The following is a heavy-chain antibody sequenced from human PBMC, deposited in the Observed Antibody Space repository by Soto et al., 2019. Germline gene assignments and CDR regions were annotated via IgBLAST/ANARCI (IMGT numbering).Heavy chain of an antibody. CDR3: ARGFDYEARNAFDI. J-gene: IGHJ3*02. V-gene: IGHV1-2*02. CDR2: INPNSGGT. D-gene: IGHD4-17*01. CDR1: GYTFTGYY. Sequence: ASVKVSCKASGYTFTGYYMHWVRQAPGQGLEWMGWINPNSGGTNYAQKFQGRVTMTRDTSISTAYMELSRLRSDEKAVYYCARGFDYEARNAFDIWGQGTMVTVSS.